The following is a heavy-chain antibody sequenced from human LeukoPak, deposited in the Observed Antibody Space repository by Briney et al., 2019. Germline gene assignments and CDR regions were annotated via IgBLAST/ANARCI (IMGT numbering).Heavy chain of an antibody. V-gene: IGHV4-59*01. CDR2: IYYSGST. CDR3: ASGSWWYYFDY. CDR1: GGSISSYY. Sequence: SETLSLTCTVSGGSISSYYWSWIRQPPGKGLEWIGYIYYSGSTSYNPSLKSRVTISVDTSKNQFSLKLSSVTAADTAVYYCASGSWWYYFDYWGQGTLVTVSS. J-gene: IGHJ4*02. D-gene: IGHD2-15*01.